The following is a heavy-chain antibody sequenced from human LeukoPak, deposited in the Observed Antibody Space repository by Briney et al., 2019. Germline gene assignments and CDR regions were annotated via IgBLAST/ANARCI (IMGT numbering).Heavy chain of an antibody. V-gene: IGHV3-21*01. CDR1: GFTFSTNA. CDR2: ISSSSSYI. CDR3: ARAEVGQFDY. Sequence: PGGSLRLSCAASGFTFSTNAMSWVRQAPGKGLEWVSSISSSSSYIYYADSVKGRFTISRDNAKNSLYLQMNSLRAEDTAVYYCARAEVGQFDYWGQGTLVTVSS. J-gene: IGHJ4*02.